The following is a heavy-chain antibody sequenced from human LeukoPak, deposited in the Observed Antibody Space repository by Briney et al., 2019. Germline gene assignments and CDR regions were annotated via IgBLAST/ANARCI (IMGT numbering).Heavy chain of an antibody. V-gene: IGHV3-23*01. Sequence: GGSLRLSCAASGLTFRNYAMNCVRQAPGKGLEWVSSISGSGGGTFYADSVKGRFTISRDNSKKTVYLQMQSLRVEDTAVYYCARARDLDIWGQGTMVTVSS. J-gene: IGHJ3*02. CDR2: ISGSGGGT. CDR1: GLTFRNYA. CDR3: ARARDLDI.